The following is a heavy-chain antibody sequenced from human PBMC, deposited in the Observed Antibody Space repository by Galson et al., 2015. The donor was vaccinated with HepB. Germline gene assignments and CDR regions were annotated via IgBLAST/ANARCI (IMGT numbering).Heavy chain of an antibody. J-gene: IGHJ4*02. CDR2: ISFDGISK. V-gene: IGHV3-30*04. D-gene: IGHD3-10*01. CDR3: AKESLTGGLKSTMVRGGFRREPVEN. CDR1: GFTFSAYA. Sequence: SLRLSCAASGFTFSAYAMHWVRQAPGTGLEWVAIISFDGISKYYGDSVNGRFTISRDNSKKMLYLQMNSLRPEDTAVYYCAKESLTGGLKSTMVRGGFRREPVENWGQGTLVTVSS.